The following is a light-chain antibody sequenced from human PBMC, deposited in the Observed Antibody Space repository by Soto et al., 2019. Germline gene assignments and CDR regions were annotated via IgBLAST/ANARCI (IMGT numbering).Light chain of an antibody. V-gene: IGKV3-15*01. CDR3: QQYGSSGT. CDR2: GAS. CDR1: LSVSTN. J-gene: IGKJ1*01. Sequence: EVMMTQSPGTLSVSTGERATLSCRASLSVSTNLAWYQQKPGQAPRLLIYGASTRATGISARFSGSGSGTEFTLTVSRLEPEDFAVYYCQQYGSSGTFGQGTKVDIK.